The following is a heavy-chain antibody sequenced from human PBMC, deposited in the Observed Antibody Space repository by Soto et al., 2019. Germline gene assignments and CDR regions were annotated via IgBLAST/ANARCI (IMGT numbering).Heavy chain of an antibody. V-gene: IGHV3-23*01. CDR3: AKSSSSWSILDY. J-gene: IGHJ4*02. Sequence: EVQLLESGGGLVQPGGSLRLSCAASGFTFSSYAMSWVRQAPGKGLEWVSAISGSGGSTYYADSVKGRFTISRDNSKNTLYLQMNSLRAEDTALYYCAKSSSSWSILDYWGQGTLVTVSS. CDR1: GFTFSSYA. D-gene: IGHD6-13*01. CDR2: ISGSGGST.